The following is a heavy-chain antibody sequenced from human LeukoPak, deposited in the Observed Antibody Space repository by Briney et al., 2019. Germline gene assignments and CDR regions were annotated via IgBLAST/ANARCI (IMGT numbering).Heavy chain of an antibody. Sequence: SGGSLRLSCAASGFTFSSYGMHWVRQAPGKGLEWVAVISYDGSNKYYADSVKGRFTISRDNSKNTLYLQMNSLRAEDTAVYYCAKGLWGQDSSGHYYYYMDVWGKGTTVTVSS. CDR2: ISYDGSNK. CDR1: GFTFSSYG. D-gene: IGHD3-22*01. J-gene: IGHJ6*03. V-gene: IGHV3-30*18. CDR3: AKGLWGQDSSGHYYYYMDV.